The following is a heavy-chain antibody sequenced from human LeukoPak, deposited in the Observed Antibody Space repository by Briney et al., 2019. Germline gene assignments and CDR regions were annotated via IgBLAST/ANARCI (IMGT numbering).Heavy chain of an antibody. CDR2: INHSGST. CDR3: AMGYYYGSGSYSGDAFDI. D-gene: IGHD3-10*01. Sequence: SQTLSLTCTVSGGSINGGNYYWTWLRQPPGKGLEWIGEINHSGSTNYNPSLKSRVTISVDTSKNQFSLKLSSVTAADTAVYYCAMGYYYGSGSYSGDAFDIWGQGTMVTVSS. V-gene: IGHV4-39*07. J-gene: IGHJ3*02. CDR1: GGSINGGNYY.